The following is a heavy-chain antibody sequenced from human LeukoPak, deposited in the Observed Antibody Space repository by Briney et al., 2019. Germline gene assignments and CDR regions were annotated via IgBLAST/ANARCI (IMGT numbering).Heavy chain of an antibody. D-gene: IGHD3-22*01. CDR3: ARVPFRNYYDSSGYCFDY. J-gene: IGHJ4*02. V-gene: IGHV4-30-4*01. Sequence: SETLSLTCTVSGGSISSGDCYWSWIRQPPGKGLEWIGYIYYSGSTYYNPSLKSRVTISVDTSKNQFSLKLSSVTAADTAVYYCARVPFRNYYDSSGYCFDYWGQGTLVTVSS. CDR2: IYYSGST. CDR1: GGSISSGDCY.